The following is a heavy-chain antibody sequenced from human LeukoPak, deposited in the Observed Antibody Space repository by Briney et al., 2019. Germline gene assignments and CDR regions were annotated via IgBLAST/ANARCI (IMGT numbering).Heavy chain of an antibody. D-gene: IGHD3-22*01. CDR1: GGSISSGGYY. J-gene: IGHJ4*02. CDR2: IYYSGST. Sequence: SETLSLTCTVSGGSISSGGYYWSWIRQHPGKGLEWIGYIYYSGSTNYNPSLKSRVTISVDTSKNQFSLKLSSVTAADTAVYYCARGYYYDSSGYYPPAEFDYWGQGTLVTVSS. CDR3: ARGYYYDSSGYYPPAEFDY. V-gene: IGHV4-61*08.